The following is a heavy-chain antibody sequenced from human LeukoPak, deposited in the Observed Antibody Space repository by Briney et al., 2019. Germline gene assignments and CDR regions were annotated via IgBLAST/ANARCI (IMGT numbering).Heavy chain of an antibody. J-gene: IGHJ4*02. V-gene: IGHV3-23*01. D-gene: IGHD1-1*01. CDR2: ISGSGGRT. CDR3: AKDFVRYNIQFDY. CDR1: GFTFSSYA. Sequence: GGSLRLSCAASGFTFSSYAMSWVRQAPGKGLQWVSAISGSGGRTHYADSVKGRFTISRDNSKNTLYLQMNSLRAEDTALYYCAKDFVRYNIQFDYWGQGALVTVSS.